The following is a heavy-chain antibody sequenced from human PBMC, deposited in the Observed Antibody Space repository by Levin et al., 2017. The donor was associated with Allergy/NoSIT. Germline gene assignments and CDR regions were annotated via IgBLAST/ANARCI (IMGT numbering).Heavy chain of an antibody. D-gene: IGHD6-13*01. CDR2: ISSDGINK. CDR3: AREIAAADFDS. CDR1: GFTFSAYN. V-gene: IGHV3-30-3*01. Sequence: GESLKISCAASGFTFSAYNMNWVRQAPGKGLEWVAVISSDGINKYFADSANGRFTISRDKSKNTRFLQLNSLRGDDTAVYYCAREIAAADFDSWGQGPPLPVSS. J-gene: IGHJ4*02.